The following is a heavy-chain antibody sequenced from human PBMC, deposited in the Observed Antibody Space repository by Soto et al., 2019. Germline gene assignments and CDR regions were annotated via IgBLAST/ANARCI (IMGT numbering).Heavy chain of an antibody. D-gene: IGHD1-1*01. V-gene: IGHV3-74*01. J-gene: IGHJ6*02. Sequence: GGSLRLSCAVSGFPFRISWMHWVRQAPGKGLMWVSRISGDGSSISYADSVKGRFTVSRDNPNNILYLEINSLRAEDTAVYYCVTCSVEYYGFDVWGQGTTVTVSS. CDR1: GFPFRISW. CDR3: VTCSVEYYGFDV. CDR2: ISGDGSSI.